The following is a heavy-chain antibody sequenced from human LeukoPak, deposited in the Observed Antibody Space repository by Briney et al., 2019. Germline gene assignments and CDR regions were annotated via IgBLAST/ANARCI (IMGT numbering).Heavy chain of an antibody. CDR3: ARVGCSGGSCYPLRHYYYYMDV. D-gene: IGHD2-15*01. V-gene: IGHV4-34*01. CDR2: INHSGST. CDR1: GGSFSGYY. J-gene: IGHJ6*03. Sequence: SETLSLTCAVYGGSFSGYYWSWIRQPPGKGLEWIGEINHSGSTNYNPSLKSRVTISVDTSKNQFSLKLSSVTAADTAVYYCARVGCSGGSCYPLRHYYYYMDVWGKGTTVTISS.